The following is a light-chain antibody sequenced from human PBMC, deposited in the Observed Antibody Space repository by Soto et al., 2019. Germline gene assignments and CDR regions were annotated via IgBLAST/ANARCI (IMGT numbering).Light chain of an antibody. J-gene: IGKJ2*01. V-gene: IGKV3-20*01. CDR3: HQFGSSPPAFT. CDR2: GAS. CDR1: QSVSTRY. Sequence: ESMLTQSPGTLSLSPGERATISCRASQSVSTRYLAWYQQKPGQAPRLLIYGASIRATGIPDRFSGSGSGTGFTLTISRLEPEAFAVYYCHQFGSSPPAFTFGQGTKLEI.